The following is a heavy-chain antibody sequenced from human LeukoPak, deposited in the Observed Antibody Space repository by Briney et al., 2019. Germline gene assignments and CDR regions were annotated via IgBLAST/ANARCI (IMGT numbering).Heavy chain of an antibody. CDR2: ISSDGSTK. V-gene: IGHV3-30*03. J-gene: IGHJ4*02. CDR3: SRSRPKFKDFDY. Sequence: GGSLRLSCAASGFTFSSYGMHWVRQVPGKGLDWVTLISSDGSTKYYADSVKGRFTISSDNSKSTLYLQMNSLRAEDTAVYYCSRSRPKFKDFDYWGQGTLVTVSS. CDR1: GFTFSSYG.